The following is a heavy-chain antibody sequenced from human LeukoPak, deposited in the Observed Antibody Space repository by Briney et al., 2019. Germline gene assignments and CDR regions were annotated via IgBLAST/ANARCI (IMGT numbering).Heavy chain of an antibody. D-gene: IGHD3-10*01. J-gene: IGHJ4*02. V-gene: IGHV3-23*01. Sequence: GSGGSTYYADSVKGRFTISRDNSKNTLYLQMNSLRAEDTAVYYCAKSLVAKTIYGSGSFDYWGQGTLVTVSS. CDR3: AKSLVAKTIYGSGSFDY. CDR2: GSGGST.